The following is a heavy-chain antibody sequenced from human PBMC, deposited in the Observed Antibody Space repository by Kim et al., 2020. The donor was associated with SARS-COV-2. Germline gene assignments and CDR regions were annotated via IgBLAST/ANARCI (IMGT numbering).Heavy chain of an antibody. CDR1: GFTFSDYY. J-gene: IGHJ4*02. V-gene: IGHV3-11*06. D-gene: IGHD5-12*01. CDR2: ISSSSSYT. CDR3: ARGGVATITVDTATIDY. Sequence: GGSLRLSCAASGFTFSDYYMSWIRQAPGKGLEWVSYISSSSSYTNYADSVKGRFTISGDNAKNSLYLQMNSLRAEDTAVYYCARGGVATITVDTATIDYWGQGTLVTVSS.